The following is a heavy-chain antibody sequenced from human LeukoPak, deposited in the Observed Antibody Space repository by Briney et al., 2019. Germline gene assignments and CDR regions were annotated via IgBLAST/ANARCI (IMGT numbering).Heavy chain of an antibody. CDR1: GYTFTGYY. CDR2: INPNSGGT. J-gene: IGHJ4*02. V-gene: IGHV1-2*06. D-gene: IGHD4-17*01. Sequence: GASVKVSCKASGYTFTGYYMHWVRQAPGQGLEWMGRINPNSGGTNYAQKFQGRVTMTRDTSINTAYMELSRLRSDDTAVYYCARDWYGYGDYEGDYWGQGTLVTVSS. CDR3: ARDWYGYGDYEGDY.